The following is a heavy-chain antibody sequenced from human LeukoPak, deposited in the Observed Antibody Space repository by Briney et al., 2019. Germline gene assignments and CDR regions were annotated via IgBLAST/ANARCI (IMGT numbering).Heavy chain of an antibody. Sequence: PGGSLRLSCAASGFTFSSYGMPWVRQAPGKGLEWVAFIRDDGSNKYYADSVKGRFTISRDNSKNTLYLQMNSLRAEDTAVYYGAKDLDYGDYVGDAFDIWVQGTMVTVSS. CDR2: IRDDGSNK. CDR1: GFTFSSYG. D-gene: IGHD4-17*01. CDR3: AKDLDYGDYVGDAFDI. J-gene: IGHJ3*02. V-gene: IGHV3-30*02.